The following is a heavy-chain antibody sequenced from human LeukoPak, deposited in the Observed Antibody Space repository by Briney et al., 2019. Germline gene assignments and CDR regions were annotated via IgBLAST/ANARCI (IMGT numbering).Heavy chain of an antibody. D-gene: IGHD3/OR15-3a*01. J-gene: IGHJ5*02. V-gene: IGHV4-59*01. CDR1: GGSISPYY. CDR2: VYYNGNT. CDR3: ARGPLSSRTTWTWFDT. Sequence: SETLSLTCTVSGGSISPYYWTWVRQPPWKGLEWIGYVYYNGNTNYNPSLNSRSTISVDTDKIQFSLRLKSVTAADTAVYYCARGPLSSRTTWTWFDTWGQGTLVTVSS.